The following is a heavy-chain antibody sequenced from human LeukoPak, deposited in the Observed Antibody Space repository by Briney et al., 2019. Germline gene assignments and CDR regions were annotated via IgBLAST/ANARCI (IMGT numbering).Heavy chain of an antibody. Sequence: SVKVSCKASGGTFSSYAISWVRQAPGQGLEWMGRIIPIFGTANYAQKSQGRVTITTDESTSTAYMELSSLRSEDTAVYYCARDQANYYDSSGYYYPLNYWGQGTLVTVSS. D-gene: IGHD3-22*01. CDR3: ARDQANYYDSSGYYYPLNY. V-gene: IGHV1-69*05. CDR1: GGTFSSYA. J-gene: IGHJ4*02. CDR2: IIPIFGTA.